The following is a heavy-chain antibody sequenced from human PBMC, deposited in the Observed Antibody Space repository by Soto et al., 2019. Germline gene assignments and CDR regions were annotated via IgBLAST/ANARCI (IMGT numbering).Heavy chain of an antibody. Sequence: QVQLQESGPGLVKPSQTLSLTCSVSGGSISSGDYYWSWVRQHPGKGLEWIGYIFYSGSTYYNPSLKSRVTISVDTSKNQFSLKLSSVTAADTAVYYCARGGSGDIVVVAAIDYWGQGTLVTVS. CDR1: GGSISSGDYY. D-gene: IGHD2-15*01. CDR2: IFYSGST. J-gene: IGHJ4*02. CDR3: ARGGSGDIVVVAAIDY. V-gene: IGHV4-31*03.